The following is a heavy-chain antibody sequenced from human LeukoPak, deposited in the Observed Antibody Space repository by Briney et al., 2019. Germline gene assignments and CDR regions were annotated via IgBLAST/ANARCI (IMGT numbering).Heavy chain of an antibody. V-gene: IGHV3-30*04. Sequence: GGSLRLSCAASGFTFSTYTMHWVRQAPGKGLEWVALISYDGTNKHYADSVKGRFILSRDSSKNTLYPQMNSLRSEDTALYYCTRPYLEWSLKFYMDVWGKGTTVTVSS. D-gene: IGHD3-3*02. CDR1: GFTFSTYT. CDR3: TRPYLEWSLKFYMDV. CDR2: ISYDGTNK. J-gene: IGHJ6*03.